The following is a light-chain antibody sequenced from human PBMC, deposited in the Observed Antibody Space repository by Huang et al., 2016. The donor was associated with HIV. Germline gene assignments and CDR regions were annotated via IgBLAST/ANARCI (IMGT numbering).Light chain of an antibody. CDR1: QSIGNY. J-gene: IGKJ1*01. Sequence: DIQMTQSPSSLSASVGDRVTVTCRASQSIGNYLSWYQQKPVKAPKLLIYGASSLQSGVPSRFSGSGSGTVFILSITSLQPEDFATYYCQQSYNSWTFGQGTKVDIK. CDR2: GAS. V-gene: IGKV1-39*01. CDR3: QQSYNSWT.